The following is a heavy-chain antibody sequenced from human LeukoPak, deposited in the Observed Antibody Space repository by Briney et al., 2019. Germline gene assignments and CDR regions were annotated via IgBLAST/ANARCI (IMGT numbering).Heavy chain of an antibody. CDR1: GGSISSGGYS. CDR2: IHHSGST. CDR3: ARRDYGMDV. Sequence: SETLSLTCAVSGGSISSGGYSWSWVRQPPGKGLEWIVYIHHSGSTYYNPSLKSRVTISVDGSKNQFSLNLTSVTAAATAIYYCARRDYGMDVWGKGTTVTVSS. J-gene: IGHJ6*04. V-gene: IGHV4-30-2*01.